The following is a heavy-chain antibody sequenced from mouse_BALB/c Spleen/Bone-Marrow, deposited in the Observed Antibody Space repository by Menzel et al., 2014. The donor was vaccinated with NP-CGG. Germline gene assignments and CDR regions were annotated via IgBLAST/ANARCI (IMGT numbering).Heavy chain of an antibody. V-gene: IGHV1-7*01. J-gene: IGHJ2*01. D-gene: IGHD1-2*01. Sequence: VQLQQSGAELAKPGASVKMSYKASGYTFTSYWMHWVEQRPGQGLEWIGYINPSTGYTEYNQKFKDKATLTADKSSSTAYMQLSSLTSEDSAVYYCARSPHYYDLDYWGQGTTLTVSS. CDR1: GYTFTSYW. CDR2: INPSTGYT. CDR3: ARSPHYYDLDY.